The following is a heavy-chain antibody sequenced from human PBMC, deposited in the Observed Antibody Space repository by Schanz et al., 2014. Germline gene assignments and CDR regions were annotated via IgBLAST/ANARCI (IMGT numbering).Heavy chain of an antibody. CDR3: ARGPSQGYSYGHNIGAYYYGMDV. CDR1: GGTFSSDT. V-gene: IGHV1-69*04. Sequence: QVQLVQSWAEVKGPGASVKVSCKASGGTFSSDTFSWVRQAPGQGLEWMGRIIPVLAIADYAQKFQGRVTITADKSTSTASMELSSLRSEDTAVYYCARGPSQGYSYGHNIGAYYYGMDVWGQGTTVTVSS. D-gene: IGHD5-18*01. CDR2: IIPVLAIA. J-gene: IGHJ6*02.